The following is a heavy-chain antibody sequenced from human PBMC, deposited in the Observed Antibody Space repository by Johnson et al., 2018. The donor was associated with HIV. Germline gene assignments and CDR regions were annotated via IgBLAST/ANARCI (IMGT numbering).Heavy chain of an antibody. V-gene: IGHV3-30*02. Sequence: QVQLVESGGGVVQPGGSLRLSCAASGFIFSSYGMHWVRQAPGKGLEWVAFIRYDGSNKYYADSVKGRFTISRDNAKTSLFLQMRSLRPEDTAVYFCAREMAWEDAFDIWGQGTMVTVSS. CDR3: AREMAWEDAFDI. J-gene: IGHJ3*02. CDR2: IRYDGSNK. D-gene: IGHD5-24*01. CDR1: GFIFSSYG.